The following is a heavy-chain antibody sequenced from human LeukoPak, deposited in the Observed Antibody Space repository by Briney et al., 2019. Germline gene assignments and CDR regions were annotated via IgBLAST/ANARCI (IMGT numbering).Heavy chain of an antibody. CDR3: ARNEIYGDYSLAY. J-gene: IGHJ4*02. Sequence: PGGSLRLSCAASGFTVSSNYMSWVRQAPGKGLEWVSVIYSGGSTYYADSVKGRFTISRDNSKNTLYLQMNGLRAEDTAVYYCARNEIYGDYSLAYWGQGTLVTVSS. V-gene: IGHV3-66*01. D-gene: IGHD4-17*01. CDR1: GFTVSSNY. CDR2: IYSGGST.